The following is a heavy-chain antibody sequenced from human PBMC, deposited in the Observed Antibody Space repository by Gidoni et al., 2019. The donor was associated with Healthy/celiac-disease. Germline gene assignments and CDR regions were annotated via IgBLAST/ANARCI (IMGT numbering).Heavy chain of an antibody. D-gene: IGHD2-2*01. CDR3: AKGGGYCSSTSCYLYYYYYGMDV. J-gene: IGHJ6*02. Sequence: EVQLLESGGGLVQPGGSLRLSCAASGCTFSSYASSWVRRAPGKGLEWVSAISGSGGSTYYADSVKGRFTISRDNSKNTLYLQMNSLRAEDTAVYYCAKGGGYCSSTSCYLYYYYYGMDVWGQGTTVTVSS. V-gene: IGHV3-23*01. CDR2: ISGSGGST. CDR1: GCTFSSYA.